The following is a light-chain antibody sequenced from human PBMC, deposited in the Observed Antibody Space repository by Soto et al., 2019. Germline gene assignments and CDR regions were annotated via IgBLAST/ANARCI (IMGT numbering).Light chain of an antibody. J-gene: IGKJ3*01. CDR3: QQLNSYPRT. V-gene: IGKV1-8*01. Sequence: AIRMTQSPSSLSASTGDRVTITCRASQGISSYLAWYQQKPGKAPKLLIYAASTLQSGVPSRFSGSGSGTGLTLTISSLQPEDFATYYCQQLNSYPRTFGPGTKVDIK. CDR2: AAS. CDR1: QGISSY.